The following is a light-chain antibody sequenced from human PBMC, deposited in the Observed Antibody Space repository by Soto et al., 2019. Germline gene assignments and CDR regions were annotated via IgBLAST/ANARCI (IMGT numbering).Light chain of an antibody. V-gene: IGLV2-14*01. CDR3: SSQTASATVL. Sequence: QSALTQPASVSGSPGQSIPISCTGPSSDVGAYNFVSWYQQFPGKAPKLMIYEVINRPSGVSDRFSGSKSGNTASLIISGLRPEDEADYYCSSQTASATVLFGGGTKLTVL. CDR2: EVI. J-gene: IGLJ2*01. CDR1: SSDVGAYNF.